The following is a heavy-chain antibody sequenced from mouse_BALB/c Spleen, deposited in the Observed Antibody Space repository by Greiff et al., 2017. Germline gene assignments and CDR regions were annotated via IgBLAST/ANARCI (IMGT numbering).Heavy chain of an antibody. Sequence: EVHLVESGGGLVKPGGSLKLSCAASGFTFSSYAMSWVRQTPEKRLEWVASISSGGSTYYPDSVKGRFTISRDNARNILYLQMSSLRSEDTAMYYCARGAYYYGSRTGFAYWGQGTLVTVSA. CDR3: ARGAYYYGSRTGFAY. CDR2: ISSGGST. CDR1: GFTFSSYA. D-gene: IGHD1-1*01. V-gene: IGHV5-6-5*01. J-gene: IGHJ3*01.